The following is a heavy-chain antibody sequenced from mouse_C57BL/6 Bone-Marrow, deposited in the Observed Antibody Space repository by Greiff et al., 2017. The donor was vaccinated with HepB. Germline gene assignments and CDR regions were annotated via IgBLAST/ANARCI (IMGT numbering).Heavy chain of an antibody. J-gene: IGHJ4*01. D-gene: IGHD2-4*01. CDR2: IYPGSGST. Sequence: QVQLQQPGAELVKPGASVKMSCKASGYTFTRYWITWVKQRPGQGLEWIGDIYPGSGSTNYNEKFKSKATLTVDTSSSTAYMQLSSLTSEDSAVYYCAREDYDGDYYAMDYWGQGTSVTVSS. V-gene: IGHV1-55*01. CDR1: GYTFTRYW. CDR3: AREDYDGDYYAMDY.